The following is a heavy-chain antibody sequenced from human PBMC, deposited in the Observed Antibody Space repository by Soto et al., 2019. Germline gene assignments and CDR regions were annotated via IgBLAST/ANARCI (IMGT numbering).Heavy chain of an antibody. J-gene: IGHJ6*03. Sequence: GGSLRLSCAASGFTFSSYGMSWVRQAPGKGLEWVSAISGSGGSTYYADSVKGRFTISRDNSKNTLYLQMNSLRAEDMAVYYCVKRETYYYMDVWGKGTTVTVSS. CDR3: VKRETYYYMDV. V-gene: IGHV3-23*01. D-gene: IGHD1-26*01. CDR1: GFTFSSYG. CDR2: ISGSGGST.